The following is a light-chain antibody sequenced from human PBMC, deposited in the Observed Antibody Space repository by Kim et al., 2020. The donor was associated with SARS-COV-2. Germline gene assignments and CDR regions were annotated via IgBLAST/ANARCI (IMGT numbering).Light chain of an antibody. CDR1: RRVDNY. Sequence: SPGERAHLSCRARRRVDNYLAWYQQKPGQAPRLLIYDASNRVTGIPPRFSGSGSGTDFTLTISSLEPEDFAIYYCQQRKDWPPLTFGGGTKVDIK. J-gene: IGKJ4*01. CDR3: QQRKDWPPLT. V-gene: IGKV3-11*01. CDR2: DAS.